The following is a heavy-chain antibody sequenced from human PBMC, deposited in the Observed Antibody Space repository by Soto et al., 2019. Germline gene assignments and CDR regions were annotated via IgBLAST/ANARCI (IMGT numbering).Heavy chain of an antibody. V-gene: IGHV4-4*02. Sequence: SETLSLTCAVSGGSISSSNWWSWVRQPPGKGLEWIGEIYHSGSTNYNPSLKSRVTISVDTSNNQFSLKLNSVTAADTAVYYCARRTRDSYSWFDPWGQGTLVTVSS. CDR1: GGSISSSNW. D-gene: IGHD2-21*02. J-gene: IGHJ5*02. CDR3: ARRTRDSYSWFDP. CDR2: IYHSGST.